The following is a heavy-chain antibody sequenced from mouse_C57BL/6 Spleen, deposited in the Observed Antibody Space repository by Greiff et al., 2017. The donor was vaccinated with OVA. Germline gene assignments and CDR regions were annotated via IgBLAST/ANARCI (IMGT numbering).Heavy chain of an antibody. CDR3: ARPSWFAY. V-gene: IGHV5-17*01. J-gene: IGHJ3*01. CDR1: GFTFSDYG. Sequence: DVMLVESGGGLVKPGGSLKLSCAASGFTFSDYGMHWVRQAPEKGLEWVAYISSGSSTIYYADTVKGRFTISRDNAKNTLFLQMTSLRAEDTAMYYCARPSWFAYWGQGTLVTVSA. CDR2: ISSGSSTI.